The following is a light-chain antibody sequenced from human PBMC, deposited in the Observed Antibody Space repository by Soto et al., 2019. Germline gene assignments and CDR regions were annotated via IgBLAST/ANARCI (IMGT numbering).Light chain of an antibody. J-gene: IGLJ2*01. CDR3: CSYAGSYPVV. CDR1: SSDVGGYSY. CDR2: DVS. V-gene: IGLV2-11*01. Sequence: QSALTQPRSVSGSPGQSVTISCTGTSSDVGGYSYVSWYQQHPGKAPKLMIYDVSKRPSGVPDRFSGSKSGNTASLTISGLQAEDGADYYCCSYAGSYPVVFGGGTKLTVL.